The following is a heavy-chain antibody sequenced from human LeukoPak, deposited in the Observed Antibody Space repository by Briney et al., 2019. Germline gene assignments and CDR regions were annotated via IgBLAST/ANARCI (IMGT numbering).Heavy chain of an antibody. CDR2: ISSSSSYI. V-gene: IGHV3-21*01. D-gene: IGHD1-1*01. CDR3: ARATTGGIDYFDY. CDR1: GFTFSSYS. J-gene: IGHJ4*02. Sequence: GGSLRLSCAASGFTFSSYSMNWVRQAPGKGLEWVASISSSSSYIYYADSVKGRFTISRDNAKNSLYLQMNSLRAEDTAVYYCARATTGGIDYFDYWGQGTLVTVSS.